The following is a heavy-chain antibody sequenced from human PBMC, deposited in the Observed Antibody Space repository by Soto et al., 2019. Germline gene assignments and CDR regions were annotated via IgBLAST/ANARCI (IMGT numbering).Heavy chain of an antibody. V-gene: IGHV3-33*01. D-gene: IGHD3-22*01. CDR1: GFTFSSYG. Sequence: PGGSLRLSCAASGFTFSSYGMHWVRQAPGKGLEWVAVIWYDGSNKYYADSVKGRFTISRDNSKNTLYLQMNSLRAEDTAVYYCARDPQYYYDSSDQSTSDYWGQGTLVTVSS. CDR2: IWYDGSNK. CDR3: ARDPQYYYDSSDQSTSDY. J-gene: IGHJ4*02.